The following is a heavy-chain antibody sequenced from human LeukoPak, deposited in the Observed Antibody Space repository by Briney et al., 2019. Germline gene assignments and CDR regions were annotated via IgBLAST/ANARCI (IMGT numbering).Heavy chain of an antibody. V-gene: IGHV3-74*01. CDR3: ARALGGGDXN. J-gene: IGHJ4*02. D-gene: IGHD2-21*02. CDR2: MNSDXSST. Sequence: VXXSXMNSDXSSTXYADXVXGRFTISRDNAKNTLYLQMNSLXAEDTAVYYXARALGGGDXNWGQGTLVTVSS.